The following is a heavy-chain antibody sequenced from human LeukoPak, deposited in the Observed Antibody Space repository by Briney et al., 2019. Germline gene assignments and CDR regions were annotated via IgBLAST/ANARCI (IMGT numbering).Heavy chain of an antibody. CDR3: ARIEGSTFDY. CDR2: IYPGDSES. J-gene: IGHJ4*02. CDR1: GYTFSSYW. Sequence: GESLKISCKGSGYTFSSYWISWVRQMPGKGLEWMGIIYPGDSESKYNPSLRGQVTISADKSISTAYQQWSSLKASDTAIYYCARIEGSTFDYWGQGTLVTVSS. V-gene: IGHV5-51*01.